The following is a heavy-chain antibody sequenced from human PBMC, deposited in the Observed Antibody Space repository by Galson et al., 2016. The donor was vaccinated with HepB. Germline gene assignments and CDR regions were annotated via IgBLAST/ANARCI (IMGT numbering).Heavy chain of an antibody. Sequence: SVKVSCKASGYTFSNYAIHWIRQAPGQRLEWMGWLNADNDDTKYSHDFQARVTISSDTSASTVYMELSSLRSDDTAVYYCARSSRAAMFAYFYFWGQGTLVTVSS. J-gene: IGHJ4*02. CDR3: ARSSRAAMFAYFYF. CDR2: LNADNDDT. V-gene: IGHV1-3*01. D-gene: IGHD2-2*01. CDR1: GYTFSNYA.